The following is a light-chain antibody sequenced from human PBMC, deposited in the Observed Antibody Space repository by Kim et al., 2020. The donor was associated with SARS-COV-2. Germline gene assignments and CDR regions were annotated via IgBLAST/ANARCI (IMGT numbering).Light chain of an antibody. CDR3: QQYNTWPLT. J-gene: IGKJ4*02. V-gene: IGKV3-15*01. CDR1: QILSSR. Sequence: VSPGERATLSCRASQILSSRLAWFQQKPGQAPRLLIYDTFIRATDIPARFSGSGSGTDFTLTISSLQSEDFAVYYCQQYNTWPLTFGGGTKVDIK. CDR2: DTF.